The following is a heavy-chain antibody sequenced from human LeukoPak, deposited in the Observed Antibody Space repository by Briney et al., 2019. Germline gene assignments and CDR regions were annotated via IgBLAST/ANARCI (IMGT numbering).Heavy chain of an antibody. Sequence: PGGSLRLSCAASGFIFSDYYMSWIRQAPGKGLEWVSYISIGGDTIFYADSVKGRFTISRDNAKNSLYLQMNSLRAEDTALYYCAKVGGSSDYWGQGTLVTVSS. CDR3: AKVGGSSDY. D-gene: IGHD1-26*01. J-gene: IGHJ4*02. CDR2: ISIGGDTI. CDR1: GFIFSDYY. V-gene: IGHV3-11*01.